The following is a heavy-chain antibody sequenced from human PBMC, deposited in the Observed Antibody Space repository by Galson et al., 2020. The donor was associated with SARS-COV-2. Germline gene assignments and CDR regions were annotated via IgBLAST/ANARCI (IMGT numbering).Heavy chain of an antibody. J-gene: IGHJ3*02. D-gene: IGHD4-17*01. Sequence: SETLSLTCAVSGTSISSGSYSWNWIRQPPGKGLEWIGYISHSGGTYYNPSLKSRVTISGDRSKNQFSLRLSSVTAADTAVYYCARLYYGEYAPEAFDIWGPGTRVTVAS. CDR1: GTSISSGSYS. V-gene: IGHV4-30-2*01. CDR2: ISHSGGT. CDR3: ARLYYGEYAPEAFDI.